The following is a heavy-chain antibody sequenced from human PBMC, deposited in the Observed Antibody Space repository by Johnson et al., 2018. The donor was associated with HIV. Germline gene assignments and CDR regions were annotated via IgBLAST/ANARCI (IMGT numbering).Heavy chain of an antibody. CDR1: GFTFSNFA. Sequence: VQLVESGGGLVKPGGSLRLSCAASGFTFSNFALHWVRQAPGKGLEWVANIKQDGTEKYYVDSVKGRLTISRDKYKNTLYLQMGSLRAEDMAVYYCAREASVSLDAFDIWGQGTMVTVSS. V-gene: IGHV3-7*01. J-gene: IGHJ3*02. CDR3: AREASVSLDAFDI. D-gene: IGHD1-26*01. CDR2: IKQDGTEK.